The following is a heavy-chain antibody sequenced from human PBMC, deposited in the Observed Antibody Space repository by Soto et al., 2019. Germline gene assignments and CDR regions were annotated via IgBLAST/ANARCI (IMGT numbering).Heavy chain of an antibody. D-gene: IGHD3-22*01. V-gene: IGHV4-31*03. J-gene: IGHJ5*02. CDR2: MHYSGST. CDR3: ARYYYDSSGSSNWFDP. Sequence: TLSLTCTVSGGSISSGGYYWSWIRQLPGKGLAWIGYMHYSGSTYYNPSLKSRLTISVDTSKNHFSLKLSSVTAADTAVYYCARYYYDSSGSSNWFDPWGQGTLVTVTS. CDR1: GGSISSGGYY.